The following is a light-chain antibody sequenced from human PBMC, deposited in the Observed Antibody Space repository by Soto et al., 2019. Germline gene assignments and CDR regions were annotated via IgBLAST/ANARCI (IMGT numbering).Light chain of an antibody. V-gene: IGKV1-12*01. CDR3: QQANSFPFT. J-gene: IGKJ3*01. CDR2: AAS. CDR1: QAISRS. Sequence: DIQMTQSPSSVSASVGDRVTITCRASQAISRSLAWYQQNPGEAPKLLIYAASILQSGVPSRFSGSGSGTDFTLTITRLQPEDFASYYCQQANSFPFTFGPGTKV.